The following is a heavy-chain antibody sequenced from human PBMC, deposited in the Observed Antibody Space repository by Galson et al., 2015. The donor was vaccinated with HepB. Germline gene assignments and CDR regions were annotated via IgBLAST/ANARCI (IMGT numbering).Heavy chain of an antibody. CDR2: IIPIFGTA. CDR1: GGTFSSYA. V-gene: IGHV1-69*05. D-gene: IGHD3-9*01. CDR3: ARVVTIFSRYYYYYGMDV. J-gene: IGHJ6*02. Sequence: SVKVSCKASGGTFSSYAISWVRQAPGQGLEWMGGIIPIFGTANYAQKFQGRVTITTDESTSTAYMELSSLRSEDTAVYYCARVVTIFSRYYYYYGMDVWGQGTTVTVSS.